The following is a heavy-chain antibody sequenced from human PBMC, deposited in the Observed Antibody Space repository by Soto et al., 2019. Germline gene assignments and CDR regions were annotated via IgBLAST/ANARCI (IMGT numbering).Heavy chain of an antibody. J-gene: IGHJ4*02. V-gene: IGHV4-31*03. Sequence: QVQLQESGPGLVKPSQTLSLTCSVSGGSISRVNYYWSWIRQHPGKGLEWIGYIYYSGSTYYNPSLKRRVTISVDTSKNQFSLKLSSVTVADTAVYYCARTWGSGWYYFDYWGQGTLVTVSS. CDR3: ARTWGSGWYYFDY. D-gene: IGHD6-19*01. CDR2: IYYSGST. CDR1: GGSISRVNYY.